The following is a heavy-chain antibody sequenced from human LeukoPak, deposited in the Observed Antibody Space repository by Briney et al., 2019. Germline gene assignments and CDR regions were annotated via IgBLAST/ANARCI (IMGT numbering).Heavy chain of an antibody. CDR3: ARGATISETGYFDF. D-gene: IGHD1-1*01. Sequence: SETLSLTCAVYGGSFSRYYWSWIRQSPGKGLEWIDEIDHRGDTNYNPSVKSRVTISVDTSKNQFSLKVRSLSAADTAVYYCARGATISETGYFDFWGQGTLVTVSS. V-gene: IGHV4-34*01. J-gene: IGHJ4*03. CDR1: GGSFSRYY. CDR2: IDHRGDT.